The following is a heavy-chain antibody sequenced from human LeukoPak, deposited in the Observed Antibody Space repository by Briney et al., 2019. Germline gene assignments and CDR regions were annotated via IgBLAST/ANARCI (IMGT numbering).Heavy chain of an antibody. V-gene: IGHV3-48*01. J-gene: IGHJ5*01. CDR1: GFTFSSYA. Sequence: GGSLRLSCAASGFTFSSYAMSWVRQAPGKGLEWVSYISSSSSTIYYADSVKGRFTISGDSAKNSLYLQMNSLRAEDTALYYCARGLPWNWFDYWGQGTLVTVSS. CDR3: ARGLPWNWFDY. CDR2: ISSSSSTI.